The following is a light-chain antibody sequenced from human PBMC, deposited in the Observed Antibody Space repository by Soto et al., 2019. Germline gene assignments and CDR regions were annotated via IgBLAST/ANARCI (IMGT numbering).Light chain of an antibody. CDR1: QSISSW. V-gene: IGKV1-5*01. CDR3: QQYNSYWT. J-gene: IGKJ1*01. CDR2: DAS. Sequence: DIQMTQSPSTLSASVGDRVTITCRAIQSISSWLAWYQQKPGKAPKLLIYDASSLESGVPSMFSDSGSGTELTLTISSLQRDDFATYYCQQYNSYWTLGQGTKVDI.